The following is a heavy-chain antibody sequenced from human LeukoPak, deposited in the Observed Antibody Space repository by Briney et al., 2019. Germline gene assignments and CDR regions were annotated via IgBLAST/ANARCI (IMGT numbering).Heavy chain of an antibody. Sequence: GGSLRLSCAASGFTVSSNYMSWVRQAPGKGLEWVSVIYSGGSTYYADSVKGRFTISRDHSKNTPYLQMNSLRAEDRAVYYCARGFDGGYGFDFWGQGTMVTVSS. CDR1: GFTVSSNY. J-gene: IGHJ3*01. CDR3: ARGFDGGYGFDF. V-gene: IGHV3-53*01. D-gene: IGHD5-24*01. CDR2: IYSGGST.